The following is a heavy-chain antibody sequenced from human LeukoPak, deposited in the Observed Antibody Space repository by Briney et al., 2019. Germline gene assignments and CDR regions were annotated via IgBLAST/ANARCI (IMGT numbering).Heavy chain of an antibody. J-gene: IGHJ4*02. CDR3: ARGKELERAFDY. V-gene: IGHV4-34*01. CDR1: GGSFSGYY. D-gene: IGHD1-1*01. CDR2: INHSGST. Sequence: SETLSLTCAVCGGSFSGYYWSWIRQPPGKGLEWIGEINHSGSTNYNPSLKSRVTISVDTSKNQFSLKLSSVTAADTAVYYCARGKELERAFDYWGQGTLVTVSS.